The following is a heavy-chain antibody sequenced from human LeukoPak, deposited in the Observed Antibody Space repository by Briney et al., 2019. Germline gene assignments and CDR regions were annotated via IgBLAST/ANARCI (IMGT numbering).Heavy chain of an antibody. CDR1: GVSISSTNYF. V-gene: IGHV4-39*06. Sequence: KTSETLSLTCSVSGVSISSTNYFWGWIRQPPGKGLEWIGGLLYSGFTYYHPSLKSRVSISVDTSKNQFPLKLTSVTAADTAVYFCFADRGGDQGDSWGQGTLVTVSS. CDR2: LLYSGFT. J-gene: IGHJ4*02. CDR3: FADRGGDQGDS. D-gene: IGHD3-16*01.